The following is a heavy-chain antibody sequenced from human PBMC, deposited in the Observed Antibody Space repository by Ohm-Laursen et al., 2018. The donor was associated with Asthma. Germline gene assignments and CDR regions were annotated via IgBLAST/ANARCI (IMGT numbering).Heavy chain of an antibody. CDR2: INPNSGGT. Sequence: ASVKVSCKASGYTSIAYYIHWVRQAPGQGLEWLGRINPNSGGTNYPQKFQGRVTMTRDTSISTAYMELSRLTSDDTALYYCARYSPYDSSDHYYDYWGQGAQVTVSS. V-gene: IGHV1-2*06. D-gene: IGHD3-22*01. J-gene: IGHJ4*02. CDR3: ARYSPYDSSDHYYDY. CDR1: GYTSIAYY.